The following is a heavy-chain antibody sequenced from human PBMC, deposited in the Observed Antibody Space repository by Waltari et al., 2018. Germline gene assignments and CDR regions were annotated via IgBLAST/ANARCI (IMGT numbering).Heavy chain of an antibody. D-gene: IGHD2-2*01. CDR1: GYTFTGYY. CDR2: INPNSGGT. V-gene: IGHV1-2*02. Sequence: QVQLVQSGAEVKKPGASVKVSCKASGYTFTGYYMHWVRQAPGQGLEWMGLINPNSGGTNFAQKFQGRVTMTRDTSISTAYMELSRLRSDDTAVYYCARVREGQDVVGSLDYWGQGTLVTVSS. CDR3: ARVREGQDVVGSLDY. J-gene: IGHJ4*02.